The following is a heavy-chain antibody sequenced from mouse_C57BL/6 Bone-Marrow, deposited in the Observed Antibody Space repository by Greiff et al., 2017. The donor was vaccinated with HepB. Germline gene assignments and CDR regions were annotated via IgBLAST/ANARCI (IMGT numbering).Heavy chain of an antibody. V-gene: IGHV5-6*01. J-gene: IGHJ2*01. Sequence: EVQLVESGGDLVKPGGSLKLSCAASGFTFSSYGMSWVRQTPDKRLEWVATISSGGSYTYYPDSVKGRFTISRDNAKNTLYLQMSSLKSEDTAMYYCARLDYWGQVTTLTVSS. CDR2: ISSGGSYT. CDR3: ARLDY. CDR1: GFTFSSYG.